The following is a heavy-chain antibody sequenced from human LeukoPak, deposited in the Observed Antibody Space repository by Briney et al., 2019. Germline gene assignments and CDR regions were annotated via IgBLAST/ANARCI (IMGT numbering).Heavy chain of an antibody. CDR2: MSGSGTST. CDR1: GFTFSSYS. Sequence: GGSLRLSCAASGFTFSSYSMNWVRQAPGKGLEWVSAMSGSGTSTYYADSVKGRFTISRDNSKNTLHLQMNSLRSEDTAVYYCVKPSPGYSYGVVDNWGQGTLVTVSS. J-gene: IGHJ4*02. D-gene: IGHD5-18*01. CDR3: VKPSPGYSYGVVDN. V-gene: IGHV3-23*01.